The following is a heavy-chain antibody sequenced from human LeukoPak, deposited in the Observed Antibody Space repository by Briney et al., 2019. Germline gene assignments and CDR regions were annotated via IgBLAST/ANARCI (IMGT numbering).Heavy chain of an antibody. CDR3: ARDKSSSLGVFDY. CDR1: GGSISSYY. D-gene: IGHD6-13*01. Sequence: PSETLSLTCTVSGGSISSYYWSWIRQPPGTELEGIGYIYYSGSTNYNPSLKSRVTISVDTSKNQFSLKLSSVTAADTAVYYCARDKSSSLGVFDYCGQGTLVTVSS. V-gene: IGHV4-59*01. J-gene: IGHJ4*02. CDR2: IYYSGST.